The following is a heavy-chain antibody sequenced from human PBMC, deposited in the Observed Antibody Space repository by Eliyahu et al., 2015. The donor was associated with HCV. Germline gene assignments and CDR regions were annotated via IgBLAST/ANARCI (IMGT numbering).Heavy chain of an antibody. V-gene: IGHV3-33*01. D-gene: IGHD3-3*01. Sequence: QVQLVESGGGVVQPGRSLRLSCAAXGXTFSSYGMXWVRQAPGKGLEWVAVIWYDGSNKYYADSVKGRFTISRDNSKNTLYLQMNSLRAEDTAVYYCARDVLPITIFGVVIYYYYGMDVWGQGTTVTVSS. J-gene: IGHJ6*02. CDR3: ARDVLPITIFGVVIYYYYGMDV. CDR2: IWYDGSNK. CDR1: GXTFSSYG.